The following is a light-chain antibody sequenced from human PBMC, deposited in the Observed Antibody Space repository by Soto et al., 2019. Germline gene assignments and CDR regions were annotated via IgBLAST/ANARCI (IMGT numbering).Light chain of an antibody. Sequence: QSVLTQPPSASGTPGQRGTISCSGSSSHIGSNYVYWYQQLPGTAPKLLIYGNYQRPSGVPDRFSGSKSGTSASLAISGLRSEDEADYYCAAWDDSLSGVIFGGGTQLTVL. V-gene: IGLV1-47*01. CDR1: SSHIGSNY. J-gene: IGLJ2*01. CDR2: GNY. CDR3: AAWDDSLSGVI.